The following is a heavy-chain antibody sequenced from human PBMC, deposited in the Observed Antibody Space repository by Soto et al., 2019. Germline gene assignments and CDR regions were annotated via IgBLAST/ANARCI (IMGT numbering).Heavy chain of an antibody. J-gene: IGHJ4*02. CDR2: IIPILGIA. D-gene: IGHD6-13*01. CDR1: GGTFSSYT. CDR3: ARDVEQQLAPDEFDY. Sequence: ASVKVSFKASGGTFSSYTISWVRQAPGQGLEWMGRIIPILGIANYAQKFQGRVTITADKSTSTAYMELSSLRSEDTAVYYCARDVEQQLAPDEFDYWGQGTLVTVSS. V-gene: IGHV1-69*04.